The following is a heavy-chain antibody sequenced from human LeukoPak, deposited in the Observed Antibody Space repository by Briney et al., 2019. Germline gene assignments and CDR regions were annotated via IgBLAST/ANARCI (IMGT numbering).Heavy chain of an antibody. Sequence: PSETLSLTCRVSGASISSYYWSWIRQPPGKGLEWIGYIYYSGRTSYNPSLKSRVTISVDTSKNQFSLRLSSVTAADTAVYYCARGQKYRSGYTVTELGSGYFDYWGQGTLVTVSS. CDR1: GASISSYY. D-gene: IGHD5-18*01. CDR2: IYYSGRT. J-gene: IGHJ4*02. CDR3: ARGQKYRSGYTVTELGSGYFDY. V-gene: IGHV4-59*01.